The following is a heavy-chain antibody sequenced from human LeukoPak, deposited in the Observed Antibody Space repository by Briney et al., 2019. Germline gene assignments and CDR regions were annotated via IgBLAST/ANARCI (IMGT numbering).Heavy chain of an antibody. CDR2: IIPILGIA. CDR1: GGTFSSYA. Sequence: SVKVSCKASGGTFSSYAISWVRQAPGQGLEWMGRIIPILGIANYAQKFQGRVTITADKSTSTAYMELSSLRSEDTAVYYCAREVVVGATSCFDYWGQGTLVTVSS. J-gene: IGHJ4*02. D-gene: IGHD1-26*01. V-gene: IGHV1-69*04. CDR3: AREVVVGATSCFDY.